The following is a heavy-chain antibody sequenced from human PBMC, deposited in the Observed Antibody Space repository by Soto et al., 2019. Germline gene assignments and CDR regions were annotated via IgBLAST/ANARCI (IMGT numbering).Heavy chain of an antibody. CDR1: GGSFSGYY. J-gene: IGHJ5*02. V-gene: IGHV4-34*01. D-gene: IGHD2-21*01. CDR3: ARVLVVVIASYNWFDP. CDR2: INHSGST. Sequence: LSLTCAVYGGSFSGYYWSWIRQPPGKGLEWIGEINHSGSTNYNPSLKSRVTISVDTSKNQFSLKLSSVTAADTAVYYCARVLVVVIASYNWFDPWGQGTLVTVSS.